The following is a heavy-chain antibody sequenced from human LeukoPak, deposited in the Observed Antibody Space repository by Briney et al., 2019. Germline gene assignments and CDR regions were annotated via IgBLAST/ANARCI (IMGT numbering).Heavy chain of an antibody. CDR1: GFTLSTYE. CDR2: ISSSASST. D-gene: IGHD1/OR15-1a*01. V-gene: IGHV3-48*03. Sequence: PGGSLRLSCAASGFTLSTYEMSWVRQVPGKGLEWVSYISSSASSTYYADSVKGRFTISRDNAKNSLYLQMNSLRAEDTAVYYCARENTEDAFDIWGQGTMVIVSS. CDR3: ARENTEDAFDI. J-gene: IGHJ3*02.